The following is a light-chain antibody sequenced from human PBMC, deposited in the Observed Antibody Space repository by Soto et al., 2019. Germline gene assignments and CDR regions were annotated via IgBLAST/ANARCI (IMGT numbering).Light chain of an antibody. J-gene: IGKJ4*01. CDR1: QSSSSY. CDR3: QQSYSTPLT. V-gene: IGKV1-39*01. CDR2: AAS. Sequence: DIQMTQSPSSLSASVGDRVTITCRASQSSSSYLNWYQQKPGKAPKLLIYAASSLQSGVPLRFSGSGSGTDFTLTISSLQPEDSATYYCQQSYSTPLTFGGGTKVEIK.